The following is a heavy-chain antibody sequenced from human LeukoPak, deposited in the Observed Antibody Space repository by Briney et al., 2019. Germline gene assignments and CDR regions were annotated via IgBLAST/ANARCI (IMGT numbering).Heavy chain of an antibody. D-gene: IGHD4-17*01. V-gene: IGHV3-23*01. CDR3: ARDPYGDHGFDY. Sequence: PGGSLRLSCAASGFTFSSPGMSWVRQAPGKGLEWVSAISGTGGTTYYADSVKGRFTISRDNAKNTLYLQMNSLRAEDTAVYYCARDPYGDHGFDYWGQGTLVTVSS. J-gene: IGHJ4*02. CDR2: ISGTGGTT. CDR1: GFTFSSPG.